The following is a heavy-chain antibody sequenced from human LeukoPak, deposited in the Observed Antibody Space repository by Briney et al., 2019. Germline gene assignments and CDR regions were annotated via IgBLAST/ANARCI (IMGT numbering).Heavy chain of an antibody. V-gene: IGHV1-69*05. CDR2: IIPIFGTA. Sequence: SVKVSCKASGGTFSSYAISWVRQAPGQGLEWMGRIIPIFGTANYAQKFQGRVTITTDESTSTAYMELSSLRSEDTAVYYCASGYSYGYSGDYWGQGSLVTVSS. CDR1: GGTFSSYA. J-gene: IGHJ4*02. D-gene: IGHD5-18*01. CDR3: ASGYSYGYSGDY.